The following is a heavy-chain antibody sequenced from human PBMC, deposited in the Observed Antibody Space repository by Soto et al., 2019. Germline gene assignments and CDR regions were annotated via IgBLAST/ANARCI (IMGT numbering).Heavy chain of an antibody. CDR3: ARSYCTTSNCYEVS. CDR2: INHNGYT. Sequence: SETLSLTCAVFGGSFSDYYWSWIRQPPGKGLEWIGEINHNGYTNYNPSLKSRVAISVDTSKNQFSLKLSSVTAADTAVYYCARSYCTTSNCYEVSWGQGTLVTVSS. V-gene: IGHV4-34*01. CDR1: GGSFSDYY. D-gene: IGHD2-8*01. J-gene: IGHJ5*02.